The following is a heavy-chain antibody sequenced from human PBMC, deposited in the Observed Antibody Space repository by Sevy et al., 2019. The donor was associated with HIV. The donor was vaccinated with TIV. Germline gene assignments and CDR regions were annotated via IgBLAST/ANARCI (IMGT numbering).Heavy chain of an antibody. J-gene: IGHJ6*02. V-gene: IGHV3-66*01. CDR1: GLTVSSNY. Sequence: GGSLRLSCAVSGLTVSSNYMSWVRQAPGKGLEWVSLIYSGGATYYADSVNGRFTISGDDSKNTLYLQMNSLRAEDTAVYYCAGSITIDYGMDVWGQGTTVTVSS. CDR2: IYSGGAT. CDR3: AGSITIDYGMDV. D-gene: IGHD3-3*01.